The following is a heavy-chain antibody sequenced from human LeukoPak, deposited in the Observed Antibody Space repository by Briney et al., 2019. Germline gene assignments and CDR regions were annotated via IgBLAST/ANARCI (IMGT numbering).Heavy chain of an antibody. CDR3: ARDPGYYDSSGSFDY. CDR2: ISSSSSTI. D-gene: IGHD3-22*01. Sequence: PGGSLRLSCAASGFTFSSYSMNWVRQAPGEGLEWVSYISSSSSTIYYADSVKGRFTISRDNAKNSLYLQMNSLRAEDTAVYYCARDPGYYDSSGSFDYWGQGTLVTVSS. CDR1: GFTFSSYS. J-gene: IGHJ4*02. V-gene: IGHV3-48*01.